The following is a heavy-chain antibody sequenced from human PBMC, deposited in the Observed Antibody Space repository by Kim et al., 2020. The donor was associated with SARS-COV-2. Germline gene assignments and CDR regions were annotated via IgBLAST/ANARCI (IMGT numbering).Heavy chain of an antibody. Sequence: SETLSLTCAVSGGSINNYYWSWIRQPPGKGLEWIGYVYYSGITNYSPSLKSRLTISVDTSTNQFSLRLSSVTAADTAVYYCARLSRLGDNRHYYMDVWG. CDR2: VYYSGIT. CDR1: GGSINNYY. CDR3: ARLSRLGDNRHYYMDV. J-gene: IGHJ6*03. V-gene: IGHV4-59*08. D-gene: IGHD4-17*01.